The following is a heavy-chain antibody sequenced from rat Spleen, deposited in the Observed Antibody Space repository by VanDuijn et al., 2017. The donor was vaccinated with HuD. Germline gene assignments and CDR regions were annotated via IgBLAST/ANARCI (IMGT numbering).Heavy chain of an antibody. J-gene: IGHJ2*01. V-gene: IGHV5-27*01. D-gene: IGHD1-11*01. CDR1: GFTFSNYY. CDR2: INTGGGGT. Sequence: EVQLVESGGGLVQPGRSLKLSCAVSGFTFSNYYMTWVRQAPTKGLEWVAYINTGGGGTYYRDSVKGRFTISRDNAKSTLYLQMDSLRSEDTATYDCATYGGFIDYWGQGVVVTVSS. CDR3: ATYGGFIDY.